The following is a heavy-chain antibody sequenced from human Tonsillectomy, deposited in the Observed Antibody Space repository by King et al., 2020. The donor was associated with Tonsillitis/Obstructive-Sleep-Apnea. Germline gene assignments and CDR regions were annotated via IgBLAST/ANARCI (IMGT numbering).Heavy chain of an antibody. Sequence: VQLVESGGGVVQPGGSLRLSCAVSGFTFDDYAMHWVRQAPGKGLEWVSLISGDGNSTYSADSLKGRFTISRDNSKNSLYLQMNSLKTEDTALYYCAKALGGSLSSTICYKGAFDIWGQGTMVTVSS. D-gene: IGHD2-2*02. CDR2: ISGDGNST. CDR3: AKALGGSLSSTICYKGAFDI. J-gene: IGHJ3*02. V-gene: IGHV3-43*02. CDR1: GFTFDDYA.